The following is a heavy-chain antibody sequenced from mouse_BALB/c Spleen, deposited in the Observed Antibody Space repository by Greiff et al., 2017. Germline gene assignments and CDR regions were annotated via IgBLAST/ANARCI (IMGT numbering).Heavy chain of an antibody. V-gene: IGHV1S56*01. CDR3: ARQDYVFDY. Sequence: QVQLQQSGPELVKPGASVRISCKASGYTFTSYYIHWVKQRPGQGLEWIGWIYPGNVNTKYNEKFKGKATLTADKSSSTAYMQLSSLTSEDSAVYFCARQDYVFDYRGQGTTLTVSS. D-gene: IGHD2-4*01. CDR1: GYTFTSYY. J-gene: IGHJ2*01. CDR2: IYPGNVNT.